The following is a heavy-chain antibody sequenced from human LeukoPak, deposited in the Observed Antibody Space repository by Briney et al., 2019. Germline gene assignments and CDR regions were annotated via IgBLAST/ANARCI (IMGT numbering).Heavy chain of an antibody. CDR2: IYTSGST. CDR1: GGSISSYY. V-gene: IGHV4-4*09. CDR3: ARRRTGTDGSDAFDI. J-gene: IGHJ3*02. D-gene: IGHD1-1*01. Sequence: PSETLSLTCTVSGGSISSYYWSWIRQPPGKGLEWIGYIYTSGSTNYNPSLKSRVTISVDTSKNQFSRKLSSVTAADTAVYYCARRRTGTDGSDAFDIWGQGTMVTVSS.